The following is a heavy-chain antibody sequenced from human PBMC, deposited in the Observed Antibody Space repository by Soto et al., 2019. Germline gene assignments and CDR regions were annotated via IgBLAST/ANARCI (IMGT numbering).Heavy chain of an antibody. CDR2: INHSGST. J-gene: IGHJ4*02. CDR1: GGSFSGYY. CDR3: ARASDSSGYYLDYFDY. V-gene: IGHV4-34*01. D-gene: IGHD3-22*01. Sequence: PSETLSLTCAVYGGSFSGYYWSWIRQPPGKGLEWIGEINHSGSTNYNPSLKSRVTISVDTSKNQFSLKLSSVTAADTAVYYCARASDSSGYYLDYFDYWGQGTLVTVSS.